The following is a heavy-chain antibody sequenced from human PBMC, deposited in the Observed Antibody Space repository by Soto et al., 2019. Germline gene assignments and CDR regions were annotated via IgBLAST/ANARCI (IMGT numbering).Heavy chain of an antibody. CDR1: GGSIISYY. D-gene: IGHD2-2*01. CDR2: IYYSGST. J-gene: IGHJ5*02. V-gene: IGHV4-59*01. CDR3: ARGIDCSSTSCPSGYWFDP. Sequence: SETVSLTCTVSGGSIISYYWSWIRQPPGKGLEWIGYIYYSGSTNYNPSLKSRVTISVDTSKNQFSLKLSSVTAADTAVYYCARGIDCSSTSCPSGYWFDPWGQGTLVTVSS.